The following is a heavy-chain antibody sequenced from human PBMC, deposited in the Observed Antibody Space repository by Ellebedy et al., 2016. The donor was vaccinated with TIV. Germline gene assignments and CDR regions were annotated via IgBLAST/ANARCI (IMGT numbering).Heavy chain of an antibody. CDR3: VRDIAVAGGI. V-gene: IGHV3-21*01. CDR2: ITSSSSFI. J-gene: IGHJ4*02. D-gene: IGHD6-19*01. Sequence: GESLKISCAASGFTFSFYLMNWVRQAPGKGLEWVSSITSSSSFIYYADSVKGRFTMSRDNAKNSLFLHMTSLGADDTAVYYCVRDIAVAGGIWGQGTLVTVSS. CDR1: GFTFSFYL.